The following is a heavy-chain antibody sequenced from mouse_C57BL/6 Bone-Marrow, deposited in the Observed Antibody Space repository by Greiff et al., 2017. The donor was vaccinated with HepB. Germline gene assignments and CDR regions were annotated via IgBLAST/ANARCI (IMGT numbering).Heavy chain of an antibody. J-gene: IGHJ2*01. CDR1: GFTFSSYA. D-gene: IGHD1-1*01. CDR2: ISDGGSYT. V-gene: IGHV5-4*03. Sequence: EVKLVESGGGLVKPGGSLKLSCAASGFTFSSYAMSWVRQTPEKRLEWVATISDGGSYTYYPDNVKGRFTISRDNAKNNLYLQMSHLKSEDTAMYYCARPDYYGTRFDYWGQGTTLTVSS. CDR3: ARPDYYGTRFDY.